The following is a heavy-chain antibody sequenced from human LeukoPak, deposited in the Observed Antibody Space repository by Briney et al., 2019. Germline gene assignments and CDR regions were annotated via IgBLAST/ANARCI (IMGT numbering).Heavy chain of an antibody. D-gene: IGHD5-12*01. Sequence: GGSLRLSCAASGFTFSRFAMHWVRQAPGKGLEWVAIIPSDENNKYYVDSVKGRFTISRDNSKNTLYLQMNSLRAEDTAVYYCARGPSGYHNTGGQGTLVTVSS. J-gene: IGHJ4*02. V-gene: IGHV3-30*02. CDR2: IPSDENNK. CDR1: GFTFSRFA. CDR3: ARGPSGYHNT.